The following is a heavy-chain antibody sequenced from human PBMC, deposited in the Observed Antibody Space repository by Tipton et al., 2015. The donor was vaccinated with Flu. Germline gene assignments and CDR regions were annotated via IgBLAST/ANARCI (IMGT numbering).Heavy chain of an antibody. Sequence: SLRLSCAASGFTFSSYGMHWVRQAPGKGLEWVAYIRYDGSNKYYADSVMAQFTISRDNSKNTMFLQMNSLRPEDTAVYYCAKAYTDGRYGMDVWGQGTTVTVPS. CDR2: IRYDGSNK. J-gene: IGHJ6*02. CDR1: GFTFSSYG. D-gene: IGHD3-16*01. V-gene: IGHV3-30*02. CDR3: AKAYTDGRYGMDV.